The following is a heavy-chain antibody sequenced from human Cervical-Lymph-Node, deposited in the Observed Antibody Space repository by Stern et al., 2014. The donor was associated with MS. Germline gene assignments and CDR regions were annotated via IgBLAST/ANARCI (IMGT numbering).Heavy chain of an antibody. CDR1: GYTFTAFA. Sequence: QMQLVQSGAEVKKPGASVKISCRASGYTFTAFAIHWIRQAPGQSLEWMGWINAASGDTKYSQSFQGRVTLSRDTSAPTAYMELNSLRSEDTAVYFCARENPTTFFLWGQGTLVSVSS. J-gene: IGHJ4*02. CDR3: ARENPTTFFL. CDR2: INAASGDT. V-gene: IGHV1-3*01. D-gene: IGHD2/OR15-2a*01.